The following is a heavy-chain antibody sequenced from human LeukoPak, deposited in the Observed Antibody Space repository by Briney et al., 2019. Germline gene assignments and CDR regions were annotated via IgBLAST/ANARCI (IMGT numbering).Heavy chain of an antibody. V-gene: IGHV3-20*01. CDR2: INWNGGST. D-gene: IGHD4-17*01. J-gene: IGHJ4*02. CDR1: GFTFDDFG. Sequence: TGGSLRLSCAASGFTFDDFGMSWVRQGPGKGLEWVSGINWNGGSTGYADSVKGRFTISRDNAKKSLYLQMNSLRAEDTALYHCARAPMTTVTTIDYWGQGTLVTVSS. CDR3: ARAPMTTVTTIDY.